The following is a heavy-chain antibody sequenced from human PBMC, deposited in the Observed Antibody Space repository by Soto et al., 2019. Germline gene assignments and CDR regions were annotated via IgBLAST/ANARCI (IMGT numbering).Heavy chain of an antibody. Sequence: GGSLRLSCASSGFTFSNAWMSWVRQAPGKGLEWVGRIKSKTDGGTTDYAAPVKGRFTISRDDSKNTLYLQMNSLKTEDTAVYYCTTDLGYSYGPSAFDIWGQGTMVTVSS. CDR1: GFTFSNAW. CDR2: IKSKTDGGTT. D-gene: IGHD5-18*01. CDR3: TTDLGYSYGPSAFDI. J-gene: IGHJ3*02. V-gene: IGHV3-15*01.